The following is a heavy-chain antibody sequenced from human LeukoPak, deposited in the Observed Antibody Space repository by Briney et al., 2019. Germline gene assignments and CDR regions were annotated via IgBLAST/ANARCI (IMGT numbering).Heavy chain of an antibody. D-gene: IGHD3-22*01. CDR2: INHSGST. Sequence: KPSETLSLTCAVYGGSFSGYYWSWIRQPPGKGLEWIGEINHSGSTNYNPSLKSRVTISVDTSKNQFSLKLSSVTAADTAVYYCARTSYYYDSSGYRVLFDYWGQGTLVSVSS. J-gene: IGHJ4*02. CDR3: ARTSYYYDSSGYRVLFDY. CDR1: GGSFSGYY. V-gene: IGHV4-34*01.